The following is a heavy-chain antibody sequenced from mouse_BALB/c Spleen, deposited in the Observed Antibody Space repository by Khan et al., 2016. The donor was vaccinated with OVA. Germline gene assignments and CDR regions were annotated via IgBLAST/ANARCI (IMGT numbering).Heavy chain of an antibody. V-gene: IGHV3-2*02. CDR1: GYSITSDYA. CDR3: ARGRGNMDY. CDR2: ISYSGST. Sequence: EVQLQESGPGLVKPSQSLSLTCTVTGYSITSDYAWNWIRQFPGNKLEWMGYISYSGSTSYNPSLPSRISITRDTSKNQFFLQLNSVTTEDTASYYCARGRGNMDYWGQGTSVTVSS. D-gene: IGHD2-1*01. J-gene: IGHJ4*01.